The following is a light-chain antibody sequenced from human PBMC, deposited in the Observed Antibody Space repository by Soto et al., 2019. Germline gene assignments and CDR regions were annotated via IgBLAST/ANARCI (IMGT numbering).Light chain of an antibody. CDR1: SSDVGRYDY. Sequence: QSALTHPRSVSGSPGQSVTISCTGTSSDVGRYDYVSWYQQYPGEAPKLIIYDVTERPSGVPDRFSGSKSGNTASLTISGLRAEDEAAYSCCSFAGSYSYVFGGGTKVTVL. CDR2: DVT. V-gene: IGLV2-11*01. J-gene: IGLJ1*01. CDR3: CSFAGSYSYV.